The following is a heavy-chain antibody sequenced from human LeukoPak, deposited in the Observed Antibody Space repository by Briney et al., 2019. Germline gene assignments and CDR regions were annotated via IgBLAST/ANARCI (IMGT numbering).Heavy chain of an antibody. D-gene: IGHD3-3*01. J-gene: IGHJ4*02. CDR2: IYYSGCT. CDR1: GGSISSYY. V-gene: IGHV4-59*01. CDR3: ARGITIFGVAPFDY. Sequence: SETLSLTCTDSGGSISSYYRSWIRQPPGKGLEWIGYIYYSGCTNYNPSLKSRVTISVDTSKNQFSLKLSSVTAADTAVYYCARGITIFGVAPFDYWGQGTLVTV.